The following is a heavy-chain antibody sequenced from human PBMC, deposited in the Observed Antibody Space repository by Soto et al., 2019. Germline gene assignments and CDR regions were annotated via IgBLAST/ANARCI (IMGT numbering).Heavy chain of an antibody. D-gene: IGHD3-22*01. J-gene: IGHJ4*02. Sequence: PSETLSLTCTVSGGSISSGDYYWSWIRQPPGKGLEWIGYIYYSGSTYYNPSLKSRVTISVDTSKNQFSLKLSSVTAADTAVYYCAREAPGITMIEHGVDYWAQGTLVTVSS. CDR3: AREAPGITMIEHGVDY. CDR1: GGSISSGDYY. CDR2: IYYSGST. V-gene: IGHV4-30-4*01.